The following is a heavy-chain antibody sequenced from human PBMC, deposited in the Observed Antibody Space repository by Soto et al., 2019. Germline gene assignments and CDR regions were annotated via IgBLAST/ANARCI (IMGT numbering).Heavy chain of an antibody. CDR2: IDHSGST. CDR3: AAGSGWYEYFDY. D-gene: IGHD6-19*01. V-gene: IGHV4-34*01. J-gene: IGHJ4*02. Sequence: QVQLQHWGAGLLKPSETLSLACAVYGGSFSGNYWSWIRQPPGKGLEWIGEIDHSGSTHYNPSLKSRVTMSVDTSKNHFSLKVISVTAADTAVYYCAAGSGWYEYFDYWGQGSLVTVSS. CDR1: GGSFSGNY.